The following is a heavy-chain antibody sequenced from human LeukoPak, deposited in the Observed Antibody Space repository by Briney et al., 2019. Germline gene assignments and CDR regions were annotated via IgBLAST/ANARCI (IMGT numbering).Heavy chain of an antibody. CDR3: ARAGRGVAPNFDS. CDR2: IYHSGSA. V-gene: IGHV4-38-2*02. Sequence: SETLSLTCTVSGYSISSGYYWGWIRQPPGKGLEWIGSIYHSGSAYYNPSLKSRVTISVDTSKNQFSLKLSSVTAADTAVYYCARAGRGVAPNFDSWGQGTLVTVSS. J-gene: IGHJ4*02. CDR1: GYSISSGYY. D-gene: IGHD5-12*01.